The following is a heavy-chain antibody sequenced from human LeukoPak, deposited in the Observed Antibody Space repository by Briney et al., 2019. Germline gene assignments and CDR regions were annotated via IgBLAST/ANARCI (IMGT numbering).Heavy chain of an antibody. Sequence: SQTLSLTRTVSGSSMSSGGYYWSWIRQHPGKGLEWIGCIYYSGSTYYHPSLKSRVTISVDTSKNQFSLRLTSVTAADTAVYYCATSKTTSSWSLHFWGQGTLVTVSS. CDR3: ATSKTTSSWSLHF. CDR2: IYYSGST. V-gene: IGHV4-31*03. D-gene: IGHD6-13*01. CDR1: GSSMSSGGYY. J-gene: IGHJ4*02.